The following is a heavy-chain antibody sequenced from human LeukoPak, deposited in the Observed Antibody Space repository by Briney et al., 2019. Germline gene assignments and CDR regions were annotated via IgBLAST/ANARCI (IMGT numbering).Heavy chain of an antibody. Sequence: PSETLSLTCTVSGGSISSYYWSWIRQPPGKGLEWIGYIYYSGSTKYNPSLRSRVTISVDTSKNQFSLKLSSVTAADTAVYYCARYVVVTAYFDYWGQGTLVTVSS. CDR1: GGSISSYY. CDR2: IYYSGST. D-gene: IGHD2-21*02. CDR3: ARYVVVTAYFDY. J-gene: IGHJ4*02. V-gene: IGHV4-59*01.